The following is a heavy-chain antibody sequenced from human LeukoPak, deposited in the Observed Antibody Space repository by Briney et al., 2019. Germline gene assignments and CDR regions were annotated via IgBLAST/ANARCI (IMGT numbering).Heavy chain of an antibody. V-gene: IGHV3-23*01. D-gene: IGHD1-7*01. CDR1: GFTFSSCT. CDR2: ITDGGGHS. J-gene: IGHJ4*02. CDR3: AREPAGTYGRYHDY. Sequence: GGSLSLSCAASGFTFSSCTMGWVRQAPGKGLEWVSTITDGGGHSYYADSMKGRFRVSRDNFKNTLYLQMDSLRAEDTALYYCAREPAGTYGRYHDYWGQGTLVTVSS.